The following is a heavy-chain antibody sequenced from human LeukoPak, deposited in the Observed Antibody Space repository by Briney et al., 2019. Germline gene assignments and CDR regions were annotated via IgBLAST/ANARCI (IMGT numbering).Heavy chain of an antibody. CDR3: AKDRTSYGYAHYYYYYYYMDV. V-gene: IGHV3-23*01. CDR1: GFTFSSYA. Sequence: GGSLRLSCAASGFTFSSYAMSWVRQAPGKGLEWVSAISGSGGSTYYADSVKGRFTISRDNSKNTLYLQMNSLRAEDTAVYYCAKDRTSYGYAHYYYYYYYMDVWGKGTTVTVSS. CDR2: ISGSGGST. D-gene: IGHD5-18*01. J-gene: IGHJ6*03.